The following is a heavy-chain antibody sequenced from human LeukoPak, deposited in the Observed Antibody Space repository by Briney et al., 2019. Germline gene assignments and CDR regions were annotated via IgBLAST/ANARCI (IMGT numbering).Heavy chain of an antibody. V-gene: IGHV3-74*01. J-gene: IGHJ4*02. CDR1: GFTFSSYS. CDR2: INDDGTST. D-gene: IGHD1-26*01. CDR3: ATTGSGSYYDY. Sequence: GGSLRLSCAASGFTFSSYSMNWVRQGPGTGLEWVSRINDDGTSTTYADSVKGRFTISRDNAKNTLYLQMNSLRADDTAVYYCATTGSGSYYDYWGQGNLVTVSS.